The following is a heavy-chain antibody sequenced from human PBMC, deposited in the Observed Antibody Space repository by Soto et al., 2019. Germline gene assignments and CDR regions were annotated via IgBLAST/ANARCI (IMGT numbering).Heavy chain of an antibody. CDR1: GYTFTGYY. CDR3: ARDIYSYGYNGMGV. D-gene: IGHD5-18*01. V-gene: IGHV1-2*02. Sequence: GASVKVSCKASGYTFTGYYMHWVRQAPGQGLEWMGWINPNSGGTNYAQKFQGRVTMTRDTSISTAYMELSRLRSDDTAVYYCARDIYSYGYNGMGVWGQGTTVTVSS. J-gene: IGHJ6*02. CDR2: INPNSGGT.